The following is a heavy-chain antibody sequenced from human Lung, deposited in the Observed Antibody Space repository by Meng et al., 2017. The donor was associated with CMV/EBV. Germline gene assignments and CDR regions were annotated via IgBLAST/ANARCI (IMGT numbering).Heavy chain of an antibody. CDR1: GFIVSSKY. V-gene: IGHV3-53*01. Sequence: GGPLRLSXAVSGFIVSSKYMTWVRQTPGKGLEWVSIIYTGGSASYADSVKGRFTISRDNSKNTLYLQMNSLRAEDTAVYYCATQAPPGITDKDYFYYGMDVWGQGTTVTVSS. J-gene: IGHJ6*02. CDR3: ATQAPPGITDKDYFYYGMDV. CDR2: IYTGGSA. D-gene: IGHD1-14*01.